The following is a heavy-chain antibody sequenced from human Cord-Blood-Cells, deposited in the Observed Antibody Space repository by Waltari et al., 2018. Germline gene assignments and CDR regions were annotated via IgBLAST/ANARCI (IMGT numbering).Heavy chain of an antibody. D-gene: IGHD2-2*01. V-gene: IGHV1-2*04. CDR2: INPNRCGT. J-gene: IGHJ6*02. CDR3: ARDNCSSTSCKYGMDV. Sequence: QVQLVQSGAEVKKPGASVKVSCKASGYTFTGYYMHWVRQAPGQGLEWMGWINPNRCGTNYAQKLQGWVTMTRDTSISTAYMELSRLRSDDTAVYYCARDNCSSTSCKYGMDVWGQGTTVTVSS. CDR1: GYTFTGYY.